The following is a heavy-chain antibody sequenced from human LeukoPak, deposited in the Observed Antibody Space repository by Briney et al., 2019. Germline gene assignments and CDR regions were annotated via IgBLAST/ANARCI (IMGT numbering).Heavy chain of an antibody. CDR2: ISGSGGST. CDR3: ASSCTSCYSSFDY. J-gene: IGHJ4*02. CDR1: GFTFSSYA. D-gene: IGHD2-2*01. V-gene: IGHV3-23*01. Sequence: PGGSLRLSCAASGFTFSSYAMSWVRQAPGKGLEWVSAISGSGGSTYYADSVKGRFTISRDNSKNTLYLQMNSLRAEDTAVYYCASSCTSCYSSFDYWGQGTLVTVSS.